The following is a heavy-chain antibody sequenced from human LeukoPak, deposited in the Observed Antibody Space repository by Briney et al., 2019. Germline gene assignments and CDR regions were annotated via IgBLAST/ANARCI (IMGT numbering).Heavy chain of an antibody. CDR2: LSGGGDSR. D-gene: IGHD3-10*01. CDR1: GFAFSNYA. CDR3: AKAVRSMVTGGGYFDS. V-gene: IGHV3-23*01. J-gene: IGHJ4*02. Sequence: GGSLRLSCAASGFAFSNYAMSWVRQAPGKGLEWVSSLSGGGDSRYYADSVMGRFTISRDNSKNTLYLQMNSLRAEDTAVYYCAKAVRSMVTGGGYFDSWGQGTLVTISS.